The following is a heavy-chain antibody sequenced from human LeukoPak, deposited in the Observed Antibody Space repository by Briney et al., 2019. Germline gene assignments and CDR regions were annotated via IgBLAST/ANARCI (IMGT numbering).Heavy chain of an antibody. D-gene: IGHD3-22*01. CDR2: TIPILGIA. J-gene: IGHJ3*02. Sequence: SVKVSCKASGGTFSSYAISWVRQPPGQGLEWMGRTIPILGIANYAQKFQGRVTITADKSTSTAYMELSSLRSEDTAVYYCARARYDSSGYDAFDIWGQGTMVTVSS. CDR3: ARARYDSSGYDAFDI. V-gene: IGHV1-69*04. CDR1: GGTFSSYA.